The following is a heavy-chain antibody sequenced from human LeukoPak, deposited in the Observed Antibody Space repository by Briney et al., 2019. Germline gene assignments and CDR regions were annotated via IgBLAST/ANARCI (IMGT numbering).Heavy chain of an antibody. CDR1: GFSFSTFG. D-gene: IGHD6-13*01. CDR3: AKTAARWYPPDLYDY. Sequence: PGGSLRRYCAASGFSFSTFGMNWVRQAPGKGLEWVSSVSSTGTSTYYVDSVKGRFTISRDNAKNSLYLLMNSLRAEDTAVYYCAKTAARWYPPDLYDYWGQGTLVAVSS. V-gene: IGHV3-21*01. J-gene: IGHJ4*02. CDR2: VSSTGTST.